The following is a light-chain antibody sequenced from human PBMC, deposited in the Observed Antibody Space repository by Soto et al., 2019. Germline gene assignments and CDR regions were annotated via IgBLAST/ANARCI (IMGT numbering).Light chain of an antibody. V-gene: IGKV1-5*01. Sequence: DIQMTQSPSTLSASVGDRFTITCRASQSINSWLAWYQQKPGKAPKLLIYDASNLESGVPSRFSGSGSGTEFTLTISSLQPVDFATYYCQQYNSFWTFGQGTKVDI. CDR2: DAS. CDR3: QQYNSFWT. CDR1: QSINSW. J-gene: IGKJ1*01.